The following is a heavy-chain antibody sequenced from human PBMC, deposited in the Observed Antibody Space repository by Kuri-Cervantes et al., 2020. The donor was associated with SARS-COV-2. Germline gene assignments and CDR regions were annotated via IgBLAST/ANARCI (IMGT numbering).Heavy chain of an antibody. CDR1: GFTFSSYS. D-gene: IGHD3-10*01. V-gene: IGHV3-48*01. J-gene: IGHJ2*01. CDR2: ISSSSTI. Sequence: GESLKISCAASGFTFSSYSMNWVRQAPGKGLEWVSYISSSSTIYYADSVKGRFTISRDNARNSLYLQMNSLRAEDTAVYYCARDPHITLIRGAYFDLWGRGTLVTVSS. CDR3: ARDPHITLIRGAYFDL.